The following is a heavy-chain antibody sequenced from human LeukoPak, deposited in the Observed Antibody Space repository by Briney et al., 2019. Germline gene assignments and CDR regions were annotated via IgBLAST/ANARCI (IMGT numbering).Heavy chain of an antibody. Sequence: ASVKVSCKASRYTFTSYDINWVRQATGQGLEWMGWMNPDSGNTGYAQKFQGRVTMTRNTSISTAYMELSSLRSDDTAVYYCARPRPTGYCSGGSCPYYFDYWGQGTLVTVSS. D-gene: IGHD2-15*01. J-gene: IGHJ4*02. V-gene: IGHV1-8*01. CDR1: RYTFTSYD. CDR3: ARPRPTGYCSGGSCPYYFDY. CDR2: MNPDSGNT.